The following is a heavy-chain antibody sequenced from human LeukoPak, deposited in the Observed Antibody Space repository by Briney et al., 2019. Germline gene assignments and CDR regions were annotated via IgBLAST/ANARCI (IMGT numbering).Heavy chain of an antibody. V-gene: IGHV3-7*03. CDR3: AKVGYCSSTSCSDDAFDI. CDR1: GFTFSSYW. D-gene: IGHD2-2*01. Sequence: GGSLRLSCAASGFTFSSYWMNWARQAPGKGLEWVASINHNGNVNYYVDSVKGRFTISRDNAKNSLYLQMSNLRAEDTAVYYCAKVGYCSSTSCSDDAFDIWGQGTMVTVSS. J-gene: IGHJ3*02. CDR2: INHNGNVN.